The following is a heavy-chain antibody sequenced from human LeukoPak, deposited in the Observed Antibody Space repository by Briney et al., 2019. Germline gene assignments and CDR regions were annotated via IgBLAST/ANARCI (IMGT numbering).Heavy chain of an antibody. CDR2: IYYSGST. Sequence: PSETLSLTCTVSGGSVSSGSYCWSWIRQPPGKGLEWIGYIYYSGSTNGNPSLKSRVTISVDTSKNQFSLKLSSVTAADTAVYYCAREEAGYSSGWYFDLWGRGTLVTVSS. CDR1: GGSVSSGSYC. V-gene: IGHV4-61*01. J-gene: IGHJ2*01. D-gene: IGHD6-19*01. CDR3: AREEAGYSSGWYFDL.